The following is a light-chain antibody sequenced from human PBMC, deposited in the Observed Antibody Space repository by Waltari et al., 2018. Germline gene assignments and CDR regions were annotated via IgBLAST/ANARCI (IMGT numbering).Light chain of an antibody. CDR3: QQGFQWPPLT. Sequence: EIVLTQSPATLSLSPGERATLSCRASQSVSIYLAWYQQKPGQPPRLLIYDASNRATGIPARFSGSGSGTDFTLTISSLEPEDFAVYYCQQGFQWPPLTFGGGTKVEI. J-gene: IGKJ4*01. CDR1: QSVSIY. CDR2: DAS. V-gene: IGKV3-11*01.